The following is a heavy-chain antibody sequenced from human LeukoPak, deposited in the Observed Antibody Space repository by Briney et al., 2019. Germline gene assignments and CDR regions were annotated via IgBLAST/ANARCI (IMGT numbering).Heavy chain of an antibody. CDR1: GYTFTSYY. V-gene: IGHV1-46*01. CDR2: INPSGGST. CDR3: ATLRGVIKGFFDY. Sequence: GASVKVSCKASGYTFTSYYMHWVRQAPGQGLEWMGIINPSGGSTSYAQKFQGRVTMTRDMSTSTVYMELSSLRSEDTAVYYCATLRGVIKGFFDYWGQGTLVTVSS. D-gene: IGHD3-10*01. J-gene: IGHJ4*02.